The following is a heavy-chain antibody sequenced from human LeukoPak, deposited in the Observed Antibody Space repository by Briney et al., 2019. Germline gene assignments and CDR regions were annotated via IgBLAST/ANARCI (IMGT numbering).Heavy chain of an antibody. CDR3: ARGVGGVREGFDI. Sequence: SETLSLTCTVSGDSVSRESYHCRWIRQPPGKGLEWIAYIFNSGNSKHNPSLKSRVTISVDTSKNQSSLKLNSVTAGGTAQYHCARGVGGVREGFDIWR. J-gene: IGHJ3*02. CDR1: GDSVSRESYH. V-gene: IGHV4-61*01. CDR2: IFNSGNS. D-gene: IGHD3-16*01.